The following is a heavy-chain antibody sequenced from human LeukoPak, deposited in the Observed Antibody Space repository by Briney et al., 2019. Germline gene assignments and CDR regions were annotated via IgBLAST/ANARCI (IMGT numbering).Heavy chain of an antibody. CDR3: ARHSSSSGYWLDY. CDR2: IYYSGSI. J-gene: IGHJ4*02. Sequence: SETLSLTCTVSGGSIRSFYWSWIRQPPGKGLEWIGYIYYSGSIKYNPSLKSRVTISVDTSKNQFSLRLSSVTAADTAVYYCARHSSSSGYWLDYWDQGTLVTVSS. CDR1: GGSIRSFY. D-gene: IGHD3-22*01. V-gene: IGHV4-59*08.